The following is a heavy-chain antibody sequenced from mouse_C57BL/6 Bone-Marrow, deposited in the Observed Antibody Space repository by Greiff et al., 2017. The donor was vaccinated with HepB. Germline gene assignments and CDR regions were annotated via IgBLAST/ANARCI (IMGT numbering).Heavy chain of an antibody. CDR1: GYAFSSSW. V-gene: IGHV1-82*01. CDR2: IYPGDGDT. Sequence: VVEPGASVKISCKASGYAFSSSWMNWVKQRPGKGLEWIGRIYPGDGDTNYNGKFKGKATLTADKSSSTAYMQLSSLTSEDSAVYFCARRGIYYDYFYAMDYWGQGTSVTVSS. CDR3: ARRGIYYDYFYAMDY. D-gene: IGHD2-4*01. J-gene: IGHJ4*01.